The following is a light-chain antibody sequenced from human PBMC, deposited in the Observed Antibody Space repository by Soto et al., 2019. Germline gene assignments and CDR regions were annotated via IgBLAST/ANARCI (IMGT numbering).Light chain of an antibody. Sequence: DIPMTQSPSSLSASVGDRVTITCRASQSISSSLIWYQQKPGKAPKLLIYAASSLQSGVPSRFSGSGSGTDFTRTISSLQPEDFATYYCQQSYSTPQGTFGHGTKVEIE. CDR2: AAS. J-gene: IGKJ1*01. CDR1: QSISSS. V-gene: IGKV1-39*01. CDR3: QQSYSTPQGT.